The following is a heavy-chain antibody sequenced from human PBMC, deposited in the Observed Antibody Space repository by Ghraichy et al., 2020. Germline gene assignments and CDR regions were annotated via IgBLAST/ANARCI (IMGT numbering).Heavy chain of an antibody. D-gene: IGHD2-15*01. V-gene: IGHV3-23*01. CDR2: ISDSGGSA. CDR3: AKGGLRYCRCGTGYPFDS. J-gene: IGHJ4*02. CDR1: GFAFNNYA. Sequence: GGSLRLSCSASGFAFNNYAMGWVRLTPGKGLEWVSGISDSGGSAYYADSVKGRFTISRDNSKNTVDMQMNSLRADDAAIYYCAKGGLRYCRCGTGYPFDSGNQVTLVNVAS.